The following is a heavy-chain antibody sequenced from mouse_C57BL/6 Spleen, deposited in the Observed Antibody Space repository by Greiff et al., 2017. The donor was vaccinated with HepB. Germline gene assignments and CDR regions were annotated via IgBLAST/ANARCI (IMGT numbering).Heavy chain of an antibody. D-gene: IGHD4-1*01. V-gene: IGHV14-4*01. Sequence: EVKLQESGAELVRPGASVKLSCTASGFNIKDDYMHWVKQRPEQGLEWIGWIDPENGDTEYASKFQGKATITADTSSNTAYLQLSSLTSEDTAVYYCTRTGTRFAYWGQGTLVTVSA. CDR2: IDPENGDT. CDR3: TRTGTRFAY. CDR1: GFNIKDDY. J-gene: IGHJ3*01.